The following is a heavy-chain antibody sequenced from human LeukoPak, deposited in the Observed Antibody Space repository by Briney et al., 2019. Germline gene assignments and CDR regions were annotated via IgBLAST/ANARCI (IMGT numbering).Heavy chain of an antibody. CDR1: GGSFSSYY. Sequence: SETLSLTCAVYGGSFSSYYWSWIRQPPGKGLEWIGYIYYSGSTNYNPSLKSRVTISIDTSKNQFSLKLSSVTAADTAVYYCARLTKNDSGSFRFGKKKRGYMDVWGKGTTVTISS. J-gene: IGHJ6*03. CDR2: IYYSGST. CDR3: ARLTKNDSGSFRFGKKKRGYMDV. V-gene: IGHV4-59*12. D-gene: IGHD3-10*01.